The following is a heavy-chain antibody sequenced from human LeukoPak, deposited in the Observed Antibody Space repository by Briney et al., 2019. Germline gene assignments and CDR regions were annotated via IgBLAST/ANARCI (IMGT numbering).Heavy chain of an antibody. D-gene: IGHD4-17*01. CDR1: GFTFSSYG. CDR3: ARANDYGDSHYYGMDV. CDR2: IWYDGSNK. Sequence: GGSLRLSCAASGFTFSSYGMHWVRQAPGKGLEWVAVIWYDGSNKYYADSVKGRFTISRDNSKDTLYLQMNSLRAEDTAVYYCARANDYGDSHYYGMDVWGQGTTVTVSS. J-gene: IGHJ6*02. V-gene: IGHV3-33*01.